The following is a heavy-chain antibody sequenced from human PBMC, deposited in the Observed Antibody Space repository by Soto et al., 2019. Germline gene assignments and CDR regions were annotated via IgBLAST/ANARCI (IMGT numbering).Heavy chain of an antibody. CDR3: ARDLPRIPGPTNYFAF. CDR1: GFTFSSYW. J-gene: IGHJ4*02. V-gene: IGHV3-7*01. CDR2: IKQDGGEK. D-gene: IGHD1-7*01. Sequence: GGSLRLSCAASGFTFSSYWMSWVRQAPGKGREWVANIKQDGGEKYYVDSVKGRFTIARDNATNSLYLQMNSLRAEDTAVYYCARDLPRIPGPTNYFAFWGQGTLVT.